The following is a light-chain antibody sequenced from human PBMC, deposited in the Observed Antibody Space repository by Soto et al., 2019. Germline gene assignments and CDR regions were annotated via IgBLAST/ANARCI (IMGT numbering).Light chain of an antibody. J-gene: IGLJ2*01. CDR2: EVR. Sequence: QSALTQPASVSGSPGQSITISCTGTSSDIGGYNYVSWYQQHPGKAPKLMIYEVRNRPSGVSLRFSGSKSGNTASLTISGLQAEDEADYYCSSYTSTTTLVLFGGGTKVTVL. V-gene: IGLV2-14*01. CDR1: SSDIGGYNY. CDR3: SSYTSTTTLVL.